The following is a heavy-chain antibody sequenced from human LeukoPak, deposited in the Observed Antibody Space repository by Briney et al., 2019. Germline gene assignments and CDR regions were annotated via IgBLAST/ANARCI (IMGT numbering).Heavy chain of an antibody. CDR3: ARAAFYYDFWSGYFTANWFDP. Sequence: SETLSLTCTVSGASISDSYWSWLRQPPGKGLEWIGEINHSGSTNYNPSLKSRVTISVDTSKNQFSLKLSSVTAADTAVYYCARAAFYYDFWSGYFTANWFDPWGQGAQVIVSS. J-gene: IGHJ5*02. D-gene: IGHD3-3*01. CDR1: GASISDSY. CDR2: INHSGST. V-gene: IGHV4-34*01.